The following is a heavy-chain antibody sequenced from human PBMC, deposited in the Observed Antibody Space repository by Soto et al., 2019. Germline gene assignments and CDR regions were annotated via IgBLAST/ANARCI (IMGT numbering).Heavy chain of an antibody. V-gene: IGHV4-31*03. CDR2: IYYSGST. CDR3: AGGYCSSTSCLHYFDY. J-gene: IGHJ4*02. Sequence: SETLSLTCTVSGGSISSGGYYWSWIRQHPGKGLEWIGYIYYSGSTYYNPSLKSRVTISVDTSKNQFSLKLSSVTAADTAVYYRAGGYCSSTSCLHYFDYWGQGTLVTVSS. D-gene: IGHD2-2*01. CDR1: GGSISSGGYY.